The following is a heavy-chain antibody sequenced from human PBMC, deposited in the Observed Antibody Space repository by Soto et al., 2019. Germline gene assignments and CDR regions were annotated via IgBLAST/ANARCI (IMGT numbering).Heavy chain of an antibody. Sequence: EVQLLESGGGLVQPGGSLRLSCAASGFTFSRYAMSWVRQAPGKGLEWVSATSTSGGSTYSADSVKGRFTISRHNSKNTLYIQLYSLRSEDTAVYYGVKDVGGYSGYAFDCWGQGTLVTVSS. D-gene: IGHD5-12*01. J-gene: IGHJ4*02. CDR1: GFTFSRYA. CDR3: VKDVGGYSGYAFDC. V-gene: IGHV3-23*01. CDR2: TSTSGGST.